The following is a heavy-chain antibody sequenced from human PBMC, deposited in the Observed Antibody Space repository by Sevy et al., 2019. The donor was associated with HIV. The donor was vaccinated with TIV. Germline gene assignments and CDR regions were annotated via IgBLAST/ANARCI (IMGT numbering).Heavy chain of an antibody. J-gene: IGHJ6*02. Sequence: GGSLRLSCAASGFTFSSYDMHWVRQATGKGLEWVSAIGTAGDTYYPGSVKGRLTISRENAKNSLYLQMNSLRAGDTAVYYCAREGHYCTNGVCHTGGGYYYYGMDVWGQGTTVTVSS. D-gene: IGHD2-8*01. CDR1: GFTFSSYD. CDR2: IGTAGDT. CDR3: AREGHYCTNGVCHTGGGYYYYGMDV. V-gene: IGHV3-13*01.